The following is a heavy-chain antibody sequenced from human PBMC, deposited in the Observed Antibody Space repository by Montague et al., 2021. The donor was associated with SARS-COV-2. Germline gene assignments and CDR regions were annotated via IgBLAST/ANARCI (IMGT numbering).Heavy chain of an antibody. CDR3: ARMEAAAVGIGGYRYYGIDV. CDR2: IDWDDDK. V-gene: IGHV2-70*01. J-gene: IGHJ6*02. D-gene: IGHD6-13*01. Sequence: PALVKPTQTLTLTCTFSGFSLSTGGMCVSWIRQPPGKALEWLALIDWDDDKYYSTSLKTRLTISKDTSKNQVVLTMTNMDPVDTATYYCARMEAAAVGIGGYRYYGIDVWGQGTMVTVSS. CDR1: GFSLSTGGMC.